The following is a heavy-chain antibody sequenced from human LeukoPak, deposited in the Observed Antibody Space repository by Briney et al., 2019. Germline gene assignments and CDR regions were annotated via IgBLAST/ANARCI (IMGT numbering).Heavy chain of an antibody. D-gene: IGHD2-2*01. CDR2: IIPIFGTA. Sequence: VASVKVSCKASGYTFTSYGISWVRQAPGQGLEWMGWIIPIFGTANYAQKFQGRVTITADESTSTAYMELSSLRSEDTAVYYCARDRGYCSSTSCYVYYYYYMDVWGKGTTVTVSS. CDR3: ARDRGYCSSTSCYVYYYYYMDV. J-gene: IGHJ6*03. V-gene: IGHV1-69*13. CDR1: GYTFTSYG.